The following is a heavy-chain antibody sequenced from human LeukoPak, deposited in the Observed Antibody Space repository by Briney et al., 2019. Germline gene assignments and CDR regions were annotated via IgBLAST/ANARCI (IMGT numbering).Heavy chain of an antibody. Sequence: GGSLRLSCAASGFTFSSYSMNWVRQAPGKGLKWVSSISSSSSYIYYADSVKGRFTISRDNAKNSLYLQMNSLRAEDTAVYYCAKDGFRTVAIDYWGQGTLVTVSS. V-gene: IGHV3-21*01. J-gene: IGHJ4*02. D-gene: IGHD5-12*01. CDR1: GFTFSSYS. CDR2: ISSSSSYI. CDR3: AKDGFRTVAIDY.